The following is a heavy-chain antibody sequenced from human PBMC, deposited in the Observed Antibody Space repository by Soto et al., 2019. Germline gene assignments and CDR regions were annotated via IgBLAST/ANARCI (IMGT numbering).Heavy chain of an antibody. D-gene: IGHD1-1*01. CDR1: GGTFSSHS. V-gene: IGHV1-69*13. CDR2: IIPIFGPA. CDR3: ATGSFTSTGGRIGYHYNAMDV. J-gene: IGHJ6*02. Sequence: EASVKVSCKTAGGTFSSHSINWGRQAPGQGLEWMGGIIPIFGPANFAKKFQGRVTITADESTTTAYMELSSLTSEDTAVYYCATGSFTSTGGRIGYHYNAMDVWGQGTTVTVSS.